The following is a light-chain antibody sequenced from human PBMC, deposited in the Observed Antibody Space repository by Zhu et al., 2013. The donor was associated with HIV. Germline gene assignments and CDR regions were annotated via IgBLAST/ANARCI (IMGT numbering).Light chain of an antibody. J-gene: IGLJ3*02. CDR1: DIGSRS. V-gene: IGLV3-21*04. CDR2: YDR. CDR3: AAWDDSLNGPV. Sequence: SYVLTQPPSVSVAPGQTASITCGGYDIGSRSVNWYQRRPGQTPLLVIYYDRDRPSGIPDRYSGSKSGNTATLAISGLQSEDETDYYCAAWDDSLNGPVFGGGTKLTVL.